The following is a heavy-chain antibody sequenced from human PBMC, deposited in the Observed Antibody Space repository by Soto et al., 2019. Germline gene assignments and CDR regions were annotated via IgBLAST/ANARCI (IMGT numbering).Heavy chain of an antibody. CDR2: IYYSGST. CDR3: ARGASYYYDSSGYSSDAFDI. V-gene: IGHV4-31*03. CDR1: GGSISSGGYY. J-gene: IGHJ3*02. D-gene: IGHD3-22*01. Sequence: QVQLQESGPGLVKPSQTLSLTCTVSGGSISSGGYYWSWIRQHPGKGLEWIGYIYYSGSTYYNPSLNSRVTISVDTSKNQFSLKLSSVTAADTAVYYCARGASYYYDSSGYSSDAFDIWGQGTMVTVSS.